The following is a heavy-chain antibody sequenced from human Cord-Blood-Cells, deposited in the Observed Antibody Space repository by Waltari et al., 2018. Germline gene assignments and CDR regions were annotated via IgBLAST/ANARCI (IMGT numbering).Heavy chain of an antibody. CDR3: ASSYKGYYYYYGMDV. D-gene: IGHD1-1*01. CDR1: GGSFSGYY. V-gene: IGHV4-34*01. J-gene: IGHJ6*02. CDR2: INHSGST. Sequence: QVQLQQWGAGLLKPSETLSLTCAVYGGSFSGYYWSWIRQPPGKGLEWIGEINHSGSTNYNPSLKSRVTISVDTSKNQFSLKPSSVTAADTAVYYCASSYKGYYYYYGMDVWGQGTTVTVSS.